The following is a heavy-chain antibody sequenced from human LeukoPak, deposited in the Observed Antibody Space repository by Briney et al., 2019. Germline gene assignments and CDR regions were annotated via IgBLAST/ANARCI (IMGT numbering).Heavy chain of an antibody. CDR1: GGSISSYY. Sequence: SETLSLPCTVYGGSISSYYWSWIRQPAGKGLEWLGRIYTSGSTNYNPSLKSRVTMSVDTSKNQFSLKLSSVTAADTAVYYCAKGIYSSGWSYFDYWGHGTLVTVSS. J-gene: IGHJ4*01. CDR3: AKGIYSSGWSYFDY. V-gene: IGHV4-4*07. D-gene: IGHD6-19*01. CDR2: IYTSGST.